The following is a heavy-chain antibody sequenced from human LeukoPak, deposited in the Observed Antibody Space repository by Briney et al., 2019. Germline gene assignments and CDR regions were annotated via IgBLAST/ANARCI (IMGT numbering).Heavy chain of an antibody. CDR3: AKALSGDSGRFDH. Sequence: GGSLRLSCAASGFTFSTYAMTWVRQAPGKGLDWVSPIRDGGSDTHYADYVKGRFTISRDNSTNTLYLQMNSLRAEDTAVYYCAKALSGDSGRFDHWGQGTLVTVSS. CDR1: GFTFSTYA. V-gene: IGHV3-23*01. D-gene: IGHD4-17*01. CDR2: IRDGGSDT. J-gene: IGHJ4*02.